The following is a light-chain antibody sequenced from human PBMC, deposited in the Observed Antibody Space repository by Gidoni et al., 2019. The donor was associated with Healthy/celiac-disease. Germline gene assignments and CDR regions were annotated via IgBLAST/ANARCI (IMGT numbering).Light chain of an antibody. Sequence: SYVLTQPPSESVAPGKTARITCGGNKIGSKSVHWYQQKPGQAPVLVVYDDSDRHSGIPERFSGSNSGNTATLTISRVEAGDEADYYCQVWDSSSDHVVFGGGTKLTVL. CDR3: QVWDSSSDHVV. J-gene: IGLJ2*01. CDR2: DDS. V-gene: IGLV3-21*03. CDR1: KIGSKS.